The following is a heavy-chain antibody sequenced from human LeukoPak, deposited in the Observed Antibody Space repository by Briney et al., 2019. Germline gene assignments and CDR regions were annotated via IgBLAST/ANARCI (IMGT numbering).Heavy chain of an antibody. CDR2: SGLSGGT. CDR3: ARRGLSTTYYFDF. V-gene: IGHV3-23*01. CDR1: GFTFSSYA. D-gene: IGHD4-11*01. J-gene: IGHJ4*02. Sequence: GGSLRLSCVASGFTFSSYAMSWVRQAPGEGLEWVSTSGLSGGTYYADSVKGRFTISRDKSSSTVFLQMDSLTVEDTALYYCARRGLSTTYYFDFWGQGALVTISS.